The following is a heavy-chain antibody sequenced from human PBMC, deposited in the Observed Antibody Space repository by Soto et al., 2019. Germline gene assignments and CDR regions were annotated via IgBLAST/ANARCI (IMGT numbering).Heavy chain of an antibody. CDR2: INLGNGNT. CDR3: AREPLCGGKCYDNYFDP. V-gene: IGHV1-3*01. Sequence: ASVKVSCKASGYRFIYYPIHWVRQAPGQRLEWMGWINLGNGNTEYSEKFQGRVTITGDTSASTVYMDLSSLRFDDTAIYYCAREPLCGGKCYDNYFDPWGQGPLVTVSS. CDR1: GYRFIYYP. J-gene: IGHJ5*02. D-gene: IGHD2-15*01.